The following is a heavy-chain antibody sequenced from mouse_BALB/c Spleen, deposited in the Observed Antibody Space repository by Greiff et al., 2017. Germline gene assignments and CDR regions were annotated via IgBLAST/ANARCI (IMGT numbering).Heavy chain of an antibody. Sequence: EVMLVESGGGLVQPGGSLKLSCAASGFTFSSYTMSWVRQTPEKRLEWVAYISNGGGSTYYPDTVKGRFTISRDNAKNTLYLQMSSLKSEDTAMYYCARLVRLWYFDVWGAGTTVTVSS. V-gene: IGHV5-12-2*01. CDR1: GFTFSSYT. D-gene: IGHD1-2*01. CDR3: ARLVRLWYFDV. CDR2: ISNGGGST. J-gene: IGHJ1*01.